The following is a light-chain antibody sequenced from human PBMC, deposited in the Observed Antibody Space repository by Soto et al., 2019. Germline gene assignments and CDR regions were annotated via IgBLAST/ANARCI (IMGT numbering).Light chain of an antibody. CDR2: DAS. Sequence: EIVLTQSPGTLSLSPGERATLSCRASQRVSSTYLAWYQQKPGQAPRLLIYDASSRATGIPARFSGSGSGTEFTLTISSRQSEDFAVYACQQYNNWPPTFGQGTRLEIK. J-gene: IGKJ5*01. V-gene: IGKV3D-15*01. CDR1: QRVSSTY. CDR3: QQYNNWPPT.